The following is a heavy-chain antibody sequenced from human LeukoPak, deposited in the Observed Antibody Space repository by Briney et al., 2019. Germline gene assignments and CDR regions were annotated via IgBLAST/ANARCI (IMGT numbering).Heavy chain of an antibody. V-gene: IGHV3-23*01. D-gene: IGHD3-3*01. CDR1: GFTFSAYG. CDR3: AKDNYGGIFAS. Sequence: PGESLRLSCAASGFTFSAYGMSWVPQAPGKGLEWVSHISDTVRDTWYANSVKGRLIISRDNSRDTVYLQMSSLRPEDTALYFCAKDNYGGIFASWGQGTLVTVSS. CDR2: ISDTVRDT. J-gene: IGHJ5*02.